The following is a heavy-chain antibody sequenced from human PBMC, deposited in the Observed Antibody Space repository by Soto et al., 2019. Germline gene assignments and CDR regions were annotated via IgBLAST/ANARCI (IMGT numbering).Heavy chain of an antibody. J-gene: IGHJ1*01. CDR1: GFSFNSYS. Sequence: LRLSCAASGFSFNSYSMIWVRQAPGKGLEWVAGIIGSGDSAYYADSVKGRFTISRDNSKNTLYLQMNSLRAGDTAICYCAKDRGTTTVTFDAFQHWGQGTLVTVSS. CDR2: IIGSGDSA. V-gene: IGHV3-23*01. D-gene: IGHD4-17*01. CDR3: AKDRGTTTVTFDAFQH.